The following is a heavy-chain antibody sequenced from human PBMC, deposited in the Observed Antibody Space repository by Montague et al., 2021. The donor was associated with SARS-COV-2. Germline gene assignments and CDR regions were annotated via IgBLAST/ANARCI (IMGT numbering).Heavy chain of an antibody. Sequence: SETLSLTCTVSGGSISSYYWSWIRQPPGKGLEWIGYIYYSGSTNYNPSLKSRVTISVDTSKNQFPLKLSSVTAADTAVYYCARGSGWMGNAFDIWGQGTMVTVSS. D-gene: IGHD6-19*01. V-gene: IGHV4-59*01. CDR3: ARGSGWMGNAFDI. J-gene: IGHJ3*02. CDR1: GGSISSYY. CDR2: IYYSGST.